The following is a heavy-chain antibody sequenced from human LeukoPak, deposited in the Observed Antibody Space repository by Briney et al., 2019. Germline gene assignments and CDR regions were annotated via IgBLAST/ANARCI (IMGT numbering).Heavy chain of an antibody. CDR3: AKGVWIQLWFLDY. D-gene: IGHD5-18*01. V-gene: IGHV3-30*18. J-gene: IGHJ4*02. Sequence: PGGSLRLSCAASGFTFSSYGMHWVRQAPGKGLEWVAVISYDGSNKYYADSVKGRFTISRDNSKNTLYLQMNSLRAEDTAVYYCAKGVWIQLWFLDYWGQGTLVTVSS. CDR1: GFTFSSYG. CDR2: ISYDGSNK.